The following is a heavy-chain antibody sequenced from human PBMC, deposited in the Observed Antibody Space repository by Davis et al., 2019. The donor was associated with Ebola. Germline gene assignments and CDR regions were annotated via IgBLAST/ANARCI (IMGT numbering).Heavy chain of an antibody. CDR1: GFTFSNYA. D-gene: IGHD3-3*01. V-gene: IGHV3-23*01. J-gene: IGHJ4*02. CDR2: ISDGGGST. CDR3: AKDQFLVSATFES. Sequence: PGGSLRLSCAASGFTFSNYAMSWVRQAPGKGLEWVSGISDGGGSTSYADSVRGRFTISRDNSKNTLYLQLNSLRAEDTAVYYCAKDQFLVSATFESWGQGTLVTVSS.